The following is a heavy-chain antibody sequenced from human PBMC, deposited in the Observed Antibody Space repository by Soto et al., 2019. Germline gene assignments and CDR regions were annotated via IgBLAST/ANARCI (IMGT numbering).Heavy chain of an antibody. D-gene: IGHD4-17*01. CDR3: ARDVRMPYGGPGWFDP. CDR2: ISAYNGNT. J-gene: IGHJ5*02. Sequence: ASVKVSCKASGGTLNNYAINWVRQAPGQGLEWMGWISAYNGNTNYAQKLQGRVTMTTDTSTSTAYMELRSLRSDDTAVYYCARDVRMPYGGPGWFDPWGQGTLVTVSS. CDR1: GGTLNNYA. V-gene: IGHV1-18*01.